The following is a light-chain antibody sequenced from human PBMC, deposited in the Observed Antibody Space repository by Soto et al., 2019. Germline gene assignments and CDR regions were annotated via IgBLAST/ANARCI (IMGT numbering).Light chain of an antibody. V-gene: IGKV3-20*01. Sequence: EIVLTQSPGTLSLSPGERATLSCRASQSVRSSFLSCYQKKPGQAPRLLLYGASSRATGIPDRISGSGSGTDFTLTISILETEDLALYYFQQYGSSPTFGGGTKVEIK. CDR3: QQYGSSPT. CDR1: QSVRSSF. CDR2: GAS. J-gene: IGKJ4*01.